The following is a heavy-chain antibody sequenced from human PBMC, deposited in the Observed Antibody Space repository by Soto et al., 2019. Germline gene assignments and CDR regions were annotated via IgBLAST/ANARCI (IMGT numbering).Heavy chain of an antibody. Sequence: ASVKVSCKASGYTFTSYDINWVRQATGQGREWMGWMNPNSGNTGYAQKFQGRVTMTRNTSISTAYMELSSLRSEDTAVYYCAESMTTVTSIYYFYGMDVWGQGXTVTVYS. D-gene: IGHD4-17*01. CDR2: MNPNSGNT. CDR3: AESMTTVTSIYYFYGMDV. V-gene: IGHV1-8*01. CDR1: GYTFTSYD. J-gene: IGHJ6*02.